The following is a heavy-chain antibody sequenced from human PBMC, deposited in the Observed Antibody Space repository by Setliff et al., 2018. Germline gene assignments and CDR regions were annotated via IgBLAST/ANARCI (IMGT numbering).Heavy chain of an antibody. CDR2: IKQDGSEK. CDR1: GFTFSSYW. Sequence: QTGGSLRLSCAASGFTFSSYWMSWVRQAPGKGLEWVANIKQDGSEKYYVDSVKGRFTISRDNAKNSLYLQMNSLRAEDTAVYYCARVTYYYDSSGYSEWGQGTLVTVSS. CDR3: ARVTYYYDSSGYSE. J-gene: IGHJ4*02. V-gene: IGHV3-7*01. D-gene: IGHD3-22*01.